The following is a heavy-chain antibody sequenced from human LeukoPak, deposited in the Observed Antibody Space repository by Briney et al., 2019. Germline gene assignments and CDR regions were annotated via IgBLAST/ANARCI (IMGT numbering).Heavy chain of an antibody. CDR2: ISAYNGDT. D-gene: IGHD6-19*01. V-gene: IGHV1-18*01. J-gene: IGHJ3*02. CDR1: GYIFAHNG. Sequence: GASVKVSCKTSGYIFAHNGISWVRQAPGQGPEWMGWISAYNGDTNYAQNFQGRVTMTRDTSTSTVYMELRSLRSDDTAVYYCARASSGVDAFHIWGQGTLVTVSS. CDR3: ARASSGVDAFHI.